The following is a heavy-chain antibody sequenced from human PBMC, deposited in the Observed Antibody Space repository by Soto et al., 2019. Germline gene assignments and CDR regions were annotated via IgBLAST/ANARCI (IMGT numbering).Heavy chain of an antibody. D-gene: IGHD3-22*01. Sequence: SETQSVTWSVSPGSIGRSSGRSLLSPHPARGLVWVGQIYHNGIPNYNPSLKSRVTISVDKSKNQCALKLSSVTAANTAVYYCARCVRPYYDSSGYPPYCFDYWGQGTLVTV. CDR1: PGSIGRSSG. CDR2: IYHNGIP. CDR3: ARCVRPYYDSSGYPPYCFDY. V-gene: IGHV4-4*02. J-gene: IGHJ4*02.